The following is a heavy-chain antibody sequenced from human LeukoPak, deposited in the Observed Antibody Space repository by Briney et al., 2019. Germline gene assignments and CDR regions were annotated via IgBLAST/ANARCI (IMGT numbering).Heavy chain of an antibody. V-gene: IGHV4-4*02. Sequence: PSETLSLTCAVSGGSISSSNWWSWVRQPPGKGLEWIGEIYHSGSTNYNPSLKSRVTISVDKSKNQFSLKLSSVTAADTAVYYCATKLRYYYDSSGYFDYWGQGTLATVSS. J-gene: IGHJ4*02. CDR2: IYHSGST. D-gene: IGHD3-22*01. CDR3: ATKLRYYYDSSGYFDY. CDR1: GGSISSSNW.